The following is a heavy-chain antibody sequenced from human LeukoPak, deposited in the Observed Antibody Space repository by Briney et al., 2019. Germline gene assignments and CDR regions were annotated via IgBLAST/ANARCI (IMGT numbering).Heavy chain of an antibody. CDR2: ISYDGSNK. Sequence: GGSLRLSCAASGFTFGSYGMHWVRQAPGKGLEWVAVISYDGSNKYYADSVKGRFTISRDNSKNTLYLQMNSLRAEDTAVYYCAKDYEFSSARPHYFDYWGQGTLVTVSS. D-gene: IGHD6-6*01. J-gene: IGHJ4*02. CDR1: GFTFGSYG. CDR3: AKDYEFSSARPHYFDY. V-gene: IGHV3-30*18.